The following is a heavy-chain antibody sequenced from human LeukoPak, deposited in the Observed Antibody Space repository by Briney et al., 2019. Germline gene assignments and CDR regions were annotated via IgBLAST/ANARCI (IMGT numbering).Heavy chain of an antibody. CDR2: IYSGGST. CDR3: TIRLVRGDRDAFDI. Sequence: GGSLRLSGPASGFTASSNNLGGFGRLPGRGLEWAQVIYSGGSTYYADSVKGRFTISRDNSKNTLYLQMNSLRAEDTAVYYSTIRLVRGDRDAFDIWGQGTMVTVSS. CDR1: GFTASSNN. J-gene: IGHJ3*02. V-gene: IGHV3-66*01. D-gene: IGHD3-10*01.